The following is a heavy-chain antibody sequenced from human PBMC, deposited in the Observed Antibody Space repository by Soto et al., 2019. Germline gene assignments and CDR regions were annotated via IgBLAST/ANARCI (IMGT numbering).Heavy chain of an antibody. Sequence: QLQLQESGPGLVKPSETLSLTCTVSGGSVISSSYYWGWVRQPPGKGLEWIGSVYYSGSTYYNPSRESRVIQSVDKSTTQFSLKLMSLSAADTAVYYCGRLEGRATISYYFDYWGKGALVTVSS. CDR3: GRLEGRATISYYFDY. D-gene: IGHD3-3*01. V-gene: IGHV4-39*01. J-gene: IGHJ4*02. CDR1: GGSVISSSYY. CDR2: VYYSGST.